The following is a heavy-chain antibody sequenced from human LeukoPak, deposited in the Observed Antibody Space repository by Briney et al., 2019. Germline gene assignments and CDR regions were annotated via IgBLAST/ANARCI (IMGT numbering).Heavy chain of an antibody. V-gene: IGHV4-61*01. CDR3: ARGDYGDYVN. D-gene: IGHD4-17*01. J-gene: IGHJ4*02. CDR1: GGSVSSGSYY. CDR2: MYYSGST. Sequence: SETLSLTCTVSGGSVSSGSYYWSWIRQPPGKGLEWIGFMYYSGSTNYNPSLKSRVTISVDTSKNQFSLKLSSVTAADTAVYYCARGDYGDYVNWGQGTLVTVSS.